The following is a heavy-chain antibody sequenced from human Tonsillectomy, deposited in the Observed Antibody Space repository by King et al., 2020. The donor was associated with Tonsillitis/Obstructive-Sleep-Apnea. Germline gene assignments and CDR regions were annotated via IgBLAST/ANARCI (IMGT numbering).Heavy chain of an antibody. D-gene: IGHD2-2*01. Sequence: QLQESGPGLVKPSETLSLTCTVSGGSISSSSYYWVWIRQPPGKGLEWIGSVYYSGSTYYNPSLKGRVTISVDTSKNQFSLKLSSVTAADTAVYYCARQGYANSYLDYWGQGTLVTVSS. CDR3: ARQGYANSYLDY. V-gene: IGHV4-39*01. CDR1: GGSISSSSYY. J-gene: IGHJ4*02. CDR2: VYYSGST.